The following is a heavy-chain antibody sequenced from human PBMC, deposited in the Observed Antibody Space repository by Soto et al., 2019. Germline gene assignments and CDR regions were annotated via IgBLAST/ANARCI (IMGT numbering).Heavy chain of an antibody. CDR3: ASRSGTYPYYFDY. V-gene: IGHV1-18*01. D-gene: IGHD1-26*01. CDR1: GYTFTSYG. CDR2: ISTYNGNT. Sequence: HVQLVQSGTEVKKPGASVKVSCKVSGYTFTSYGMSWMRQAPGQGLEWMGWISTYNGNTNYAQNLQGRVSMTTDTSTSTAYMELRSLSSDDTAVYYCASRSGTYPYYFDYWGQGTLVTVSS. J-gene: IGHJ4*02.